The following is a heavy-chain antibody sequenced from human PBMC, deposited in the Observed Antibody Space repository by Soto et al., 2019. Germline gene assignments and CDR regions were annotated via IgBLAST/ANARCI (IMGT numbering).Heavy chain of an antibody. CDR2: IYYSGST. Sequence: SETLSLTCTVSGGSISSYYWSWIRQPPGKGLEWIGYIYYSGSTNYNPSLKSRVTISVDTSKNQFSLKLSSVTAADTAVYYCARYYYDSSGYYPETSWFDPWGQGTLVTVS. CDR3: ARYYYDSSGYYPETSWFDP. V-gene: IGHV4-59*01. D-gene: IGHD3-22*01. J-gene: IGHJ5*02. CDR1: GGSISSYY.